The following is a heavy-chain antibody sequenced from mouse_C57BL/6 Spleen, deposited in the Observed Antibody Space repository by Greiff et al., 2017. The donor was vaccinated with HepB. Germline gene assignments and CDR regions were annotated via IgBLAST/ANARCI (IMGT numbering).Heavy chain of an antibody. Sequence: EVKLMESGPGLVKPSQSLSLTCSVTGYSITSGYYWNWIRQFPGNKLEWMGYISYDGSNNYNPSLKNRISITRDTSKNQFFLKLNSVTTEDTATYDCAREGGLRRAWFAYWGQGTLVTVSA. CDR1: GYSITSGYY. J-gene: IGHJ3*01. CDR2: ISYDGSN. D-gene: IGHD2-4*01. CDR3: AREGGLRRAWFAY. V-gene: IGHV3-6*01.